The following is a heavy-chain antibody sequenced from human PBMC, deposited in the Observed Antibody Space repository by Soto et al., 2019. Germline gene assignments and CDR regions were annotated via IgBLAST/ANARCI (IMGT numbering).Heavy chain of an antibody. J-gene: IGHJ5*02. D-gene: IGHD1-26*01. CDR2: ISGSGFKK. CDR1: GFIFENFG. Sequence: GGSLRLSCAASGFIFENFGMSWVRQAPGKGLEWISSISGSGFKKYYADSVKGRFTISRDNSKSTVYLELNNLSAEDTAVYHCAKNQRVELVPLATVDWFDPWGQGSVVTVSS. CDR3: AKNQRVELVPLATVDWFDP. V-gene: IGHV3-23*01.